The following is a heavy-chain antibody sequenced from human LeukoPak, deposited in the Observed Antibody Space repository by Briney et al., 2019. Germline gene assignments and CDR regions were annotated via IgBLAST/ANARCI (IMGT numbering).Heavy chain of an antibody. J-gene: IGHJ4*02. Sequence: GGSLRLSCAASGFTFSSYEMNWVRQAPGKGLEWVSYISSSGSTIYYADSVKGRFISSRDNAKNSLYLQMNSLRAEDTAVYYCARTRSSGYDYWGQGTLVTVSS. D-gene: IGHD3-22*01. CDR3: ARTRSSGYDY. CDR1: GFTFSSYE. CDR2: ISSSGSTI. V-gene: IGHV3-48*03.